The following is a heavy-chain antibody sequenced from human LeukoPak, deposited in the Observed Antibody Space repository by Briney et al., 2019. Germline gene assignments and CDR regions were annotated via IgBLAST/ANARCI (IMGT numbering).Heavy chain of an antibody. CDR3: ARGDLYYDILTGYYPYYYMDV. CDR1: GYTFTGYY. J-gene: IGHJ6*03. D-gene: IGHD3-9*01. CDR2: INPNSGGT. V-gene: IGHV1-2*02. Sequence: ASVKVSCKASGYTFTGYYMHWVRQAPGQGLEWMGWINPNSGGTNYAQKFQGRVTMTRDTSISTAYMELSRLRSDDTAVYYCARGDLYYDILTGYYPYYYMDVWGKGTTVTVSS.